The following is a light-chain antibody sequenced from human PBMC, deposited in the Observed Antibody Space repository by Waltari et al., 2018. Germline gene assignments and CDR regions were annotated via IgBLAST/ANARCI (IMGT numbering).Light chain of an antibody. Sequence: VLTQSPDTLSLSPGEKATLSCWARQSVFNDYLAWYQQKSGQAPRLLIYGASTRATGIPDRFSGSGSGTDFTLTISGLEPEDSAVYYCQQYGSSVMYTFGQGTKLEIK. CDR2: GAS. V-gene: IGKV3-20*01. CDR1: QSVFNDY. J-gene: IGKJ2*01. CDR3: QQYGSSVMYT.